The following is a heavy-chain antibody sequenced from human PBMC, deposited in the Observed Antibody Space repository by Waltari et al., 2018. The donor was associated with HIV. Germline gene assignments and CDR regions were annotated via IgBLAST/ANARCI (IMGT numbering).Heavy chain of an antibody. D-gene: IGHD3-16*01. J-gene: IGHJ4*02. V-gene: IGHV1-2*06. CDR1: GDRFSNYF. Sequence: QTLLVQSESEVRAPGASVVLSCQASGDRFSNYFLYWLRPAPGQGLEWMGRINPDTGDTTYSQTFRTRVTMTRDTSSASTYMEMTRLTAADTATYFCARGEDVSLTHLPPGFRLEFWGKGSLVSVSS. CDR3: ARGEDVSLTHLPPGFRLEF. CDR2: INPDTGDT.